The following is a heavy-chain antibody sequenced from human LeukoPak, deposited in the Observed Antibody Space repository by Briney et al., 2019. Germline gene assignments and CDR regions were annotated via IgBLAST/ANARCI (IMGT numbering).Heavy chain of an antibody. Sequence: SETLSLTCAVYGGSFSGYYWSWIRQPPGKGLEWIGEINHSGSTNYNPSLKSRVTISVDTSKNQFSLKLSSVTAADTAVYYCAREDCSRLNPGGSRYYYYNRDVWGKGTRATFS. CDR3: AREDCSRLNPGGSRYYYYNRDV. V-gene: IGHV4-34*01. J-gene: IGHJ6*03. CDR2: INHSGST. D-gene: IGHD2-2*01. CDR1: GGSFSGYY.